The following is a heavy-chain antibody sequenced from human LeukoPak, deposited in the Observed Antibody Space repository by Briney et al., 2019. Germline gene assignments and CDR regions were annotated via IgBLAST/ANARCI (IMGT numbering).Heavy chain of an antibody. CDR2: IYTSGST. V-gene: IGHV4-4*09. J-gene: IGHJ6*03. CDR1: GGSISSYY. CDR3: ARLGRDYYYYMDV. Sequence: SETLSLTCTVSGGSISSYYWSWIRQPPGKGLEWIGYIYTSGSTNYNPSLKSRVTISVDTSKNQFSLKLSSVTAADTAAYYCARLGRDYYYYMDVWGKGTTVTVSS.